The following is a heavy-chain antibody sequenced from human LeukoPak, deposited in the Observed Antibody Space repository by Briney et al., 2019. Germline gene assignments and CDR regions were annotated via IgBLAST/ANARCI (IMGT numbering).Heavy chain of an antibody. CDR2: VSGGGGST. J-gene: IGHJ4*02. CDR1: GFSFSNYA. Sequence: GGSLRLSCAASGFSFSNYAMSRVRQAPGKGLEWVSGVSGGGGSTVHADPVKGRFTISRDNAKNSLYLQMNSLRAEDTAVYYCARDAGYGYDRFDYWGQGTQVSVSS. D-gene: IGHD5-18*01. V-gene: IGHV3-23*01. CDR3: ARDAGYGYDRFDY.